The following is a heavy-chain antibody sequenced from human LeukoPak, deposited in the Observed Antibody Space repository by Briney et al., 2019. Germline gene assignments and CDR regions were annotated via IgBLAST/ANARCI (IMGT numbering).Heavy chain of an antibody. CDR3: ARPQEKDILTGSLSY. J-gene: IGHJ4*02. V-gene: IGHV4-39*01. CDR2: IYYSGST. D-gene: IGHD3-9*01. CDR1: GGSISSSSYY. Sequence: SETLSLTCTVSGGSISSSSYYWGWLRQPPGTGLEWIGNIYYSGSTYYSPSLKSRVTISVDTSKNQFSLKLSSVTAADTAVYYCARPQEKDILTGSLSYWGRGTLVTVSS.